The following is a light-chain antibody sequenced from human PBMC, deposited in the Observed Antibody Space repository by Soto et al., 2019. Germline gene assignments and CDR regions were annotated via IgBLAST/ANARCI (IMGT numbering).Light chain of an antibody. J-gene: IGLJ3*02. CDR1: SSDVGSYNR. V-gene: IGLV2-18*02. CDR3: SSYTSSSTWV. CDR2: QVS. Sequence: QSVLTQPPSVSGSPGQSGTISCTGTSSDVGSYNRVSWYQQPPGTAPELMIYQVSNRPSGVPDRFSGSKSGNTASLTISGLQAEDEADYYCSSYTSSSTWVFGGGTKVTVL.